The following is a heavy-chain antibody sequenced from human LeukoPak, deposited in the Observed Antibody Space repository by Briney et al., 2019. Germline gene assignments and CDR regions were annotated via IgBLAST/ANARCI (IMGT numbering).Heavy chain of an antibody. CDR3: AKAAAAPGFDF. CDR2: VSGSGDRM. Sequence: GGSLRLSCAASGFTSSSYALNWVRQAPGEGLEWVATVSGSGDRMYHADSVKGRFTISRDNSKNTIYLQMNSLRAEDTALYYCAKAAAAPGFDFWGQGTLVTVSS. D-gene: IGHD6-13*01. V-gene: IGHV3-23*01. CDR1: GFTSSSYA. J-gene: IGHJ4*02.